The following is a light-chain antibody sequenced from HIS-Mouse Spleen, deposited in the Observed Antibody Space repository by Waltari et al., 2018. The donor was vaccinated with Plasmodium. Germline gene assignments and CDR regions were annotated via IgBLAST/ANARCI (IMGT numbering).Light chain of an antibody. J-gene: IGLJ3*02. V-gene: IGLV1-47*01. Sequence: QSVLTQPPSASGTHGQRVTISCSGSSSNLGSNYVYWYQQLPGTAPKRLIYRNNQRPSGVPDRFSGSKSGTSASLAISGLRSEDEADYYCAAWDDSLSGRVFGGGTKLTVL. CDR1: SSNLGSNY. CDR3: AAWDDSLSGRV. CDR2: RNN.